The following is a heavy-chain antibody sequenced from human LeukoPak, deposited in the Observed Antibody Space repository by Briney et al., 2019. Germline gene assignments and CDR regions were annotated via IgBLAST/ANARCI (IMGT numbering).Heavy chain of an antibody. CDR2: IFYSGSA. D-gene: IGHD2-21*02. CDR3: ARQQSDTSLFDP. Sequence: PSETLSLTCIVSGDSISSTSYCWAWIRQPPGKGLEWRGMIFYSGSAYYTPSLRGRVTLSVDTSRNQFSLHLISVTAADTGVYFCARQQSDTSLFDPWGQGPLVTVSS. CDR1: GDSISSTSYC. V-gene: IGHV4-39*01. J-gene: IGHJ5*02.